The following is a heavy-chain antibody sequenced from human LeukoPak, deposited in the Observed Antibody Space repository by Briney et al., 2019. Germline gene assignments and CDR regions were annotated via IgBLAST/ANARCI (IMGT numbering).Heavy chain of an antibody. Sequence: GGSLRLSCAASGFTFSSYWMNWVRQAPGKGLVWVSRIASDGSSTTYADSVKGRFSISRDNAKNTLYLQMNSLTAEDTAIYYCAIATTGRGAFGSWGQGTLVSVSS. J-gene: IGHJ4*02. CDR1: GFTFSSYW. V-gene: IGHV3-74*01. CDR3: AIATTGRGAFGS. D-gene: IGHD1-1*01. CDR2: IASDGSST.